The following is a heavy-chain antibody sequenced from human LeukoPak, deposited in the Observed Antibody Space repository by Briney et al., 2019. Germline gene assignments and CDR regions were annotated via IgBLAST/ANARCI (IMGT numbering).Heavy chain of an antibody. J-gene: IGHJ4*02. CDR1: GFTFSSYA. CDR3: AKWSRNSIYYFDY. V-gene: IGHV3-23*01. D-gene: IGHD4-23*01. Sequence: GGSLRLSCAASGFTFSSYAMSWVRQAPGKGLEWVSAISGSGGSTYYADSVKGRFTISRDNSKNTLYLQMNSLRAEDTALYYCAKWSRNSIYYFDYSGQGTLVTVSS. CDR2: ISGSGGST.